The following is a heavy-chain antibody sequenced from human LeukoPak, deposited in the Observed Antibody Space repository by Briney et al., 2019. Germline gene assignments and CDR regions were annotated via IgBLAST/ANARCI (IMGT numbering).Heavy chain of an antibody. CDR3: AKDASYYYDSSGYLTF. V-gene: IGHV4-59*01. CDR1: GGSISSYY. D-gene: IGHD3-22*01. Sequence: SETLSLTCTVSGGSISSYYWSWIRQPPGKGLEWIGYIYYSGSTNYNPSLKSRVTISVDTSKNQFSLKLSSVTAADTAVYYCAKDASYYYDSSGYLTFWGQGTLVTVSS. CDR2: IYYSGST. J-gene: IGHJ4*02.